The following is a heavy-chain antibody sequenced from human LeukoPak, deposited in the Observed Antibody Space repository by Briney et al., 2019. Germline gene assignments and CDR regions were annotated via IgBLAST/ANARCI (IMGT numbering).Heavy chain of an antibody. V-gene: IGHV1-69*05. Sequence: ASVKVSCKASGGTFSSYAISWVRQAPGQGLEWMGRIIPIFGTANYAQKFQGRVTITTYEATSTAHMELTSMRSEDTAVYYCARVADCSGGSCYGFDYWGQGTLVTVSS. CDR3: ARVADCSGGSCYGFDY. CDR2: IIPIFGTA. D-gene: IGHD2-15*01. J-gene: IGHJ4*02. CDR1: GGTFSSYA.